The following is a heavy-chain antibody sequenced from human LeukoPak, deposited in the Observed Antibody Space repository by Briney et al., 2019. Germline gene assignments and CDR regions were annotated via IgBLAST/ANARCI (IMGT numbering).Heavy chain of an antibody. CDR1: GGSISSYY. CDR2: IYYSGYT. CDR3: ARDSGTTGEVKFDP. J-gene: IGHJ5*02. D-gene: IGHD3-10*01. Sequence: SETLSLTCTVSGGSISSYYWSWIRQPPGKGLEWIGCIYYSGYTNYKSSLKSRVTISVDTSKNQVSLSLSSVTAADTAVYYCARDSGTTGEVKFDPWGQGSLVTVSS. V-gene: IGHV4-59*12.